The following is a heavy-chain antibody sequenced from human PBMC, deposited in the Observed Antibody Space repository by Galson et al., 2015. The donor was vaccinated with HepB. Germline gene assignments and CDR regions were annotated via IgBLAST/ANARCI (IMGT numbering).Heavy chain of an antibody. Sequence: SLRLSCAASGFTFSGSAMHWVRQASGKGLEWVSSISSSSSYIYYADSVKGRFTISRDNAKNSLYLQMNSLRAEDTAVYYCAREHGRFDYWGQGTLVTVSS. CDR1: GFTFSGSA. V-gene: IGHV3-21*01. J-gene: IGHJ4*02. CDR2: ISSSSSYI. CDR3: AREHGRFDY.